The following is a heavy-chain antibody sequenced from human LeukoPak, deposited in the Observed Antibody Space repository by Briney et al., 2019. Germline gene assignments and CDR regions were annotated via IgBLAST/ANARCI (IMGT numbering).Heavy chain of an antibody. J-gene: IGHJ3*02. Sequence: ASVKVSCKASGYTFTGYYMHWVRQAPGQGLEWMGWINPNSGGTNYAQKFQGGVTMTRDTSISTAYMELSRLRPDDTAVYYCASWGYDFWSGYSPDDAFDIWGQGTMVTVSS. CDR2: INPNSGGT. V-gene: IGHV1-2*02. CDR1: GYTFTGYY. D-gene: IGHD3-3*01. CDR3: ASWGYDFWSGYSPDDAFDI.